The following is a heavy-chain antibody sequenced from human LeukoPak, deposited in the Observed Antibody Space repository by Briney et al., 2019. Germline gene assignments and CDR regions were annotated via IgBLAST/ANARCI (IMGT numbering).Heavy chain of an antibody. CDR3: ARGGFSSWPSFDY. CDR1: AGSVTNGDYY. D-gene: IGHD6-13*01. V-gene: IGHV4-61*08. CDR2: VYYTGST. Sequence: SVTLSLTCTVSAGSVTNGDYYWSWLRQPPGKALEWIGFVYYTGSTYYTPSLEGRATISVDTSKNQFSVKLSSVTAADTAVYYCARGGFSSWPSFDYWGQGTLVTVSS. J-gene: IGHJ4*02.